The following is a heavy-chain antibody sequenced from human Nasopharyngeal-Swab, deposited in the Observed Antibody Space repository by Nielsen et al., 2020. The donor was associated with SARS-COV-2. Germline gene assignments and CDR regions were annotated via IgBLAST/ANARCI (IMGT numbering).Heavy chain of an antibody. CDR2: MKPSGIT. Sequence: SETLSLTCAAYGGSVSDYHWSWIRQPPGKGLEWIGEMKPSGITNYNPSLKSRVAISIDTSKNQFLLNLRSVTAADTAVYYCAGHPADFDYWGQGTLITVSS. CDR3: AGHPADFDY. J-gene: IGHJ4*02. V-gene: IGHV4-34*01. CDR1: GGSVSDYH. D-gene: IGHD6-25*01.